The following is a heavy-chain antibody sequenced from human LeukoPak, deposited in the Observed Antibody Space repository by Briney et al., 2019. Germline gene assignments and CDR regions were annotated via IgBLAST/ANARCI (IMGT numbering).Heavy chain of an antibody. CDR2: IYYSGST. Sequence: SETLSLTCTVSGGSISTYYWSWIRQPPGKGLEWIGYIYYSGSTNYSPSLKRRVTISVDTSKNQFSLKLNSVTAADTAVYYCARGLRSYDNSGYYWFDPWGQGTLVTVSS. D-gene: IGHD3-22*01. J-gene: IGHJ5*02. CDR1: GGSISTYY. V-gene: IGHV4-59*01. CDR3: ARGLRSYDNSGYYWFDP.